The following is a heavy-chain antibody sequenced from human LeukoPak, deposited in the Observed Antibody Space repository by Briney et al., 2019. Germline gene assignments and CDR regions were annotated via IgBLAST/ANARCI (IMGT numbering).Heavy chain of an antibody. CDR2: INAGNGNT. V-gene: IGHV1-3*01. CDR1: GYTFTSYA. D-gene: IGHD3-10*01. J-gene: IGHJ4*02. CDR3: AKPRMYYYGSGSYHLDY. Sequence: ASVKVSCKASGYTFTSYAMHWVRQAPGQRLEWMGWINAGNGNTKYSQKFQGRVTITRDTSASTAYMELSSLRSEDTAVYYCAKPRMYYYGSGSYHLDYWGQGTLVTVSS.